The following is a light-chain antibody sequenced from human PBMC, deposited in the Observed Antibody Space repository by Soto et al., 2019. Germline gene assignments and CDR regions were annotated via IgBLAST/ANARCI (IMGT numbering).Light chain of an antibody. CDR1: QSVSSSY. V-gene: IGKV3-20*01. Sequence: EIVLTQSPGTLSLSPGERATLSCRASQSVSSSYLAWYQQKPGQPPRLLIYDASSRATDIPDRFSGSGSGTDFTLTIGRLEPEDFAVYYCQQYGSLGTFGQGTKVDIK. J-gene: IGKJ1*01. CDR2: DAS. CDR3: QQYGSLGT.